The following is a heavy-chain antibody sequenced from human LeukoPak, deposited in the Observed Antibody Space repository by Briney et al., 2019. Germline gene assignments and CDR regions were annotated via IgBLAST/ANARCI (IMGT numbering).Heavy chain of an antibody. CDR2: IRSSTTYV. D-gene: IGHD3-9*01. V-gene: IGHV3-21*04. CDR3: ARAPQMDILTGYYDY. J-gene: IGHJ4*02. Sequence: GGSLRLSCAASGFTFSNYNMNWVRQAPGKGLEWVSSIRSSTTYVYYADSVKGRFTISRDNAKNSLYLQMNSLRAEDTAVYYCARAPQMDILTGYYDYWGQGTLVTVSS. CDR1: GFTFSNYN.